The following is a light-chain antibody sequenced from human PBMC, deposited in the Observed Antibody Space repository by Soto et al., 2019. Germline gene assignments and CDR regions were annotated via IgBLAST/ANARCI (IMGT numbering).Light chain of an antibody. Sequence: PGERATLSCRASQSVSGYLSWYQQKPGQAPRFLIFDATNRATGVPVRFSGSGSGTDFTLTISSLEPEDFAVYYCQQRDSGPPYNFGQGTKLEIK. CDR1: QSVSGY. V-gene: IGKV3-11*01. CDR2: DAT. CDR3: QQRDSGPPYN. J-gene: IGKJ2*01.